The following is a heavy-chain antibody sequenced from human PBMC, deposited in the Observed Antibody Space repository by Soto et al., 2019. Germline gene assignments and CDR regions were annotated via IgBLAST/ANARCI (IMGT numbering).Heavy chain of an antibody. CDR3: SKMEKYGAYGLPYFDY. J-gene: IGHJ4*02. Sequence: GGSLRLSCAASGFTFSNYAMSWVRQAPGKGLEWVSSISGSSGDTYYADSVEGRFTLSRYNSKNTLYLQMNSLRAEDTAVYYCSKMEKYGAYGLPYFDYWGQGTLVTVSS. V-gene: IGHV3-23*01. CDR1: GFTFSNYA. D-gene: IGHD4-17*01. CDR2: ISGSSGDT.